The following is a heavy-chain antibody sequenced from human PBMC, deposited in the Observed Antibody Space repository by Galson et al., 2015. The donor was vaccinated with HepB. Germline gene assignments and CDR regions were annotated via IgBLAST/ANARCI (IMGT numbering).Heavy chain of an antibody. Sequence: SLRLSCAESTFIFSTYSMNWVRQAPGKGLEWVSYISSSSITIYYADSVKGRFTISRDNAKNSLYLQMNSLRAEDTAVYYCVFRRGNDLKPLDYWGQGTLVTVSS. V-gene: IGHV3-48*04. J-gene: IGHJ4*02. CDR3: VFRRGNDLKPLDY. D-gene: IGHD4-23*01. CDR1: TFIFSTYS. CDR2: ISSSSITI.